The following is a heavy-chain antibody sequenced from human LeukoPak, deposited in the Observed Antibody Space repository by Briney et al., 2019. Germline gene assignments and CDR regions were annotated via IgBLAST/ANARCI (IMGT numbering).Heavy chain of an antibody. V-gene: IGHV3-23*01. CDR3: AKNNILTGYDLYYFDY. D-gene: IGHD3-9*01. Sequence: GGSLRLSCAASGFAFTSYALSWVRQAPRKRLEWVSAISGSGGSTYYADSVKGRFTISRDNFKNTLYLQMNSLRAEDTAVYYCAKNNILTGYDLYYFDYWGQGTPVTVSS. J-gene: IGHJ4*02. CDR2: ISGSGGST. CDR1: GFAFTSYA.